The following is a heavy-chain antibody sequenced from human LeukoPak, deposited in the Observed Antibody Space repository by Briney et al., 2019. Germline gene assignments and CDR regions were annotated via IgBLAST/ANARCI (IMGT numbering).Heavy chain of an antibody. D-gene: IGHD4-23*01. Sequence: ESGPTLVKPTETLTLTCTFSGFSLSTSAVSVAWVRQPPGKALEWLALIYWDDDTRYSPSLKSRLSITKDTSKNQVFLTMTNMAPVDTATYYCAHHYRGNYGSMDLDYWGPGTLVTVSS. CDR1: GFSLSTSAVS. CDR3: AHHYRGNYGSMDLDY. V-gene: IGHV2-5*02. CDR2: IYWDDDT. J-gene: IGHJ4*02.